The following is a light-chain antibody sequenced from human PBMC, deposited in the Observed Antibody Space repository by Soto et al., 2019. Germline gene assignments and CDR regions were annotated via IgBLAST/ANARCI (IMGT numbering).Light chain of an antibody. CDR3: STWDDGLDGHV. Sequence: QSVLTQPPSASGAPGQRVTLSCSGSSSNIGGNYVNWYQQRPGTAPKLLSFTNNQRHSGVPDRISAAKSGTSASLDISVRQSEDEADYYCSTWDDGLDGHVFGTGTKLTVL. CDR1: SSNIGGNY. CDR2: TNN. J-gene: IGLJ1*01. V-gene: IGLV1-44*01.